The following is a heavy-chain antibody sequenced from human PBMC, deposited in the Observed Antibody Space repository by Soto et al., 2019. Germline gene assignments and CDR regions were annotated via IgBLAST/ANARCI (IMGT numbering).Heavy chain of an antibody. V-gene: IGHV1-18*01. D-gene: IGHD2-2*01. J-gene: IGHJ5*02. Sequence: QVQLVQSGAEVKKPGASVKVSCKASGYTFTSYGISWVRQARGQGREWMGWISAYNGNRNYAEKRQGRITMTTDTPQSTAYMELRSPRSDDTAVYYCARLGEYCSSTSSYGWFDPWGQGTLVTVSS. CDR2: ISAYNGNR. CDR3: ARLGEYCSSTSSYGWFDP. CDR1: GYTFTSYG.